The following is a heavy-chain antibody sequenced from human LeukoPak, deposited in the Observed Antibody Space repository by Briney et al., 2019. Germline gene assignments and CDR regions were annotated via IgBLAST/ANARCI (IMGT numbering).Heavy chain of an antibody. D-gene: IGHD3-10*01. CDR3: AKDRELLWLGELLWNWFDP. Sequence: GGSLRLSCAASGFTFSSYAMHWVRQAPGKGLEWVAVISYDGSNKYYADSVKGRFTISRDNSKNTLYLQMNSLRAEDTAVYYCAKDRELLWLGELLWNWFDPWGQGTLVTVSS. CDR1: GFTFSSYA. CDR2: ISYDGSNK. V-gene: IGHV3-30-3*01. J-gene: IGHJ5*02.